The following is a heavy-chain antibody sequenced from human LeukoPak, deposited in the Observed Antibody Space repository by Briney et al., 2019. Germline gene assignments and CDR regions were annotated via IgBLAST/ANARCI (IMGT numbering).Heavy chain of an antibody. V-gene: IGHV3-9*03. Sequence: GGSLRLSCAASGFTFDDYAMHWVRQAPGKGLEWVSGISWNSGSIGYADSVKGRFTISRDNAKNSLYLQMNSLRAEDMALYYCAKDVYSSSSGAFDIWGQGTMVTVSS. CDR3: AKDVYSSSSGAFDI. J-gene: IGHJ3*02. CDR2: ISWNSGSI. CDR1: GFTFDDYA. D-gene: IGHD6-6*01.